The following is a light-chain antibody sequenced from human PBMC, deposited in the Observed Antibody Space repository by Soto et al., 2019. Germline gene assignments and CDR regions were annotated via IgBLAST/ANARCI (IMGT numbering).Light chain of an antibody. V-gene: IGKV1-17*01. CDR2: GAS. Sequence: DIQMTQSPSSLSASVGDRVTITCRASQGIRKDLCWYQQRPGKAPKRLIFGASSLQSGVPSRFSGSASGTEFTLTISILQPEDFATYFFLQHNSYPLTFGGGTKVELK. CDR3: LQHNSYPLT. CDR1: QGIRKD. J-gene: IGKJ4*01.